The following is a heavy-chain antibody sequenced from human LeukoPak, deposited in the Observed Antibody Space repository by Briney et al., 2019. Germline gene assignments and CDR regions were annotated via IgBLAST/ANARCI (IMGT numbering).Heavy chain of an antibody. CDR3: ARDREEPTNYYYYGMDV. V-gene: IGHV3-33*01. CDR1: GFTFSSYG. D-gene: IGHD1-26*01. Sequence: GGSLRLSCAASGFTFSSYGMHWVRQAPGKGLEWVAVIWYDGSNKYYADSVKGRFTISRDNSKNTLYLQMNSLRAEDTAVYYCARDREEPTNYYYYGMDVWGQGTTVTVSS. CDR2: IWYDGSNK. J-gene: IGHJ6*02.